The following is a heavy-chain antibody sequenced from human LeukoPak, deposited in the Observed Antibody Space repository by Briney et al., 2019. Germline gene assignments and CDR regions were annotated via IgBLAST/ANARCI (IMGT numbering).Heavy chain of an antibody. CDR2: IKQDGSEK. Sequence: PGGSLRLSCAASGFTFSSYWMSWVRQAPGKGLEWVANIKQDGSEKYYVDSVKGRFTISRDNAKNSLYLQMNSLRAEDTAVYYCARDTRAMVPYTLDYWGQGTLVTVSS. V-gene: IGHV3-7*01. D-gene: IGHD5-18*01. J-gene: IGHJ4*02. CDR1: GFTFSSYW. CDR3: ARDTRAMVPYTLDY.